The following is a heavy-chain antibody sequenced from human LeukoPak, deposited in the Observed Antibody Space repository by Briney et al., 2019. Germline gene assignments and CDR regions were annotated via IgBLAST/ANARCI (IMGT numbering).Heavy chain of an antibody. CDR2: INPNSGGT. CDR3: ARDWRPYCGGDCYRYYFDY. Sequence: GASVKVSCKASGYTFTGYYMHWVRQAPGQGLEWMGWINPNSGGTNYAQKFQGRVTMTRDTSISTAYMELRSLRSDDTAVYYCARDWRPYCGGDCYRYYFDYWGQGTLVTVSS. J-gene: IGHJ4*02. CDR1: GYTFTGYY. V-gene: IGHV1-2*02. D-gene: IGHD2-21*02.